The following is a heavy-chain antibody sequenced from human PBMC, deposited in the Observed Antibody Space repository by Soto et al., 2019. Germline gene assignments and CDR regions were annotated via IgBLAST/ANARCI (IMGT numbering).Heavy chain of an antibody. J-gene: IGHJ4*02. CDR2: VYHSGST. V-gene: IGHV4-59*08. Sequence: PSETLSLTCIVSGGSINNYYWSWIRQPPGKGLEWIGQVYHSGSTNYNPSLRSRVTMSIDKSKNQFSLKLSAVTAADTAVYFCVRHGGRLFDYWGPGHLVTVSS. CDR1: GGSINNYY. D-gene: IGHD2-15*01. CDR3: VRHGGRLFDY.